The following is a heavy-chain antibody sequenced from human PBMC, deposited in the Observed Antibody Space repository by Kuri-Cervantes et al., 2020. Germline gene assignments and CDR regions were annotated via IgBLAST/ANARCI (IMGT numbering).Heavy chain of an antibody. CDR3: ASGSGSYYYFDF. D-gene: IGHD1-26*01. V-gene: IGHV3-23*01. CDR2: ISGSGGST. Sequence: GGSLRLSCAASGFTFSSYAMSWVRQAPGKGLEWVSAISGSGGSTYYADSVKGRFTISRDNSKNSLYLHMDSLIDEDTAVYYCASGSGSYYYFDFWGQGTLVTVSS. CDR1: GFTFSSYA. J-gene: IGHJ4*02.